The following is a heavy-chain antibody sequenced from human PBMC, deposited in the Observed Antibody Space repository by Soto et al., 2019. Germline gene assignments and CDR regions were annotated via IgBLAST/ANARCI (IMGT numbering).Heavy chain of an antibody. J-gene: IGHJ6*03. V-gene: IGHV4-59*08. CDR3: ARGYSTSFYYYYMDV. CDR2: IYYSGST. D-gene: IGHD2-2*01. Sequence: SETLSLTCTVSGGSISSYYWSWIRQPPGKGLEWIGYIYYSGSTNYNPSLKSRVTISVDTSKNQFSLKLSSVTAADTAVYYCARGYSTSFYYYYMDVWGKETTVTVSS. CDR1: GGSISSYY.